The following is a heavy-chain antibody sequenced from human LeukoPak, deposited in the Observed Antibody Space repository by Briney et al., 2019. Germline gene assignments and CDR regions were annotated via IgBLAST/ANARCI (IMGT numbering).Heavy chain of an antibody. CDR2: IYYSGSP. CDR3: ASADDSSGLPTNYD. D-gene: IGHD3-22*01. V-gene: IGHV4-59*01. Sequence: SETLSLTCTVSGGSISSYYWSWIRQPPGKGLEWLGYIYYSGSPNYNPSLKSRVTISVDTSKNQFSLKLSSVTAADPAVYYCASADDSSGLPTNYDWGEGALVTVSS. J-gene: IGHJ4*02. CDR1: GGSISSYY.